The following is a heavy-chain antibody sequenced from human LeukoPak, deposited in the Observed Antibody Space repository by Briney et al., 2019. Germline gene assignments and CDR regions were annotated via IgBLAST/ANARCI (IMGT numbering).Heavy chain of an antibody. CDR3: TTLTQSVPAAQLGNDY. Sequence: GGSLRLSCAASGFTFSNAWMSWVRQAPGKGLEWVGRIKSKTDGGTTDYAAPVKGRFTISRDDSKNTLYLQMTSLKTEDTAVYYCTTLTQSVPAAQLGNDYWGQGTLVTVSS. CDR1: GFTFSNAW. D-gene: IGHD2-2*01. J-gene: IGHJ4*02. V-gene: IGHV3-15*01. CDR2: IKSKTDGGTT.